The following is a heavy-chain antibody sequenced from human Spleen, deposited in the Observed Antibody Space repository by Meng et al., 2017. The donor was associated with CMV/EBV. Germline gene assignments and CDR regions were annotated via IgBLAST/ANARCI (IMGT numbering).Heavy chain of an antibody. J-gene: IGHJ4*02. CDR2: IDPNSGDT. CDR1: GYTFTVYY. D-gene: IGHD3-22*01. Sequence: ASVKVSCKASGYTFTVYYIHWVRQAPGRGLEWVGWIDPNSGDTNFAKNFQGRVTMTRDTSIRTAYMELRRLKSDDTAVYYCAREIARIIYYDSSGYIDQWGQGTLVTVSS. CDR3: AREIARIIYYDSSGYIDQ. V-gene: IGHV1-2*02.